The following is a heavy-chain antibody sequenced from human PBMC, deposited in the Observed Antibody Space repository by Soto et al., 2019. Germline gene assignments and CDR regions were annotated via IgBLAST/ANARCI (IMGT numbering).Heavy chain of an antibody. J-gene: IGHJ6*02. D-gene: IGHD3-9*01. V-gene: IGHV3-23*01. CDR1: GFTFSNHA. CDR3: ARVLRYFDTPYGMDV. Sequence: GGSLRLSCAASGFTFSNHAMSWVRQAPGKGLEWVSGIGGSGRNTYYADSVKGRFTISRDNSQNTLFLQMNSLRAEDTAEYYCARVLRYFDTPYGMDVWGQGTTVTVS. CDR2: IGGSGRNT.